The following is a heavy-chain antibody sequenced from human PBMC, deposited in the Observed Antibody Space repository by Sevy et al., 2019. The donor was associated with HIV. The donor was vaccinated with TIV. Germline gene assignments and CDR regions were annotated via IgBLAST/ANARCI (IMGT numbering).Heavy chain of an antibody. V-gene: IGHV3-23*01. J-gene: IGHJ6*03. CDR1: GFTFSSYA. Sequence: GGSLRLSCAASGFTFSSYAMSWVRQAPGKGLEWVSAISGSGGSTYYADSVKGRFTISRDNSKNTLYLQMNSLRAEDTAVYYCANADSSSPSGGGYYYYMDVWGKGTTVTVSS. CDR2: ISGSGGST. CDR3: ANADSSSPSGGGYYYYMDV. D-gene: IGHD6-6*01.